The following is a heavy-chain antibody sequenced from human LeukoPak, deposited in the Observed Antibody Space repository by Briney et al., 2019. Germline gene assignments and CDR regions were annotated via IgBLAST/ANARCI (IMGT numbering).Heavy chain of an antibody. Sequence: GSLRLSCAASGFTFSSYAMSWVRQAPGKGLVWVSRINSDGSSTTYADSVKGRFTISRDNAKNTLYVQMNSLRAEDTAVYYCARVRSGSSAGNYGMDVWGQGTTVTVSS. D-gene: IGHD1-26*01. CDR1: GFTFSSYA. J-gene: IGHJ6*02. CDR3: ARVRSGSSAGNYGMDV. CDR2: INSDGSST. V-gene: IGHV3-74*01.